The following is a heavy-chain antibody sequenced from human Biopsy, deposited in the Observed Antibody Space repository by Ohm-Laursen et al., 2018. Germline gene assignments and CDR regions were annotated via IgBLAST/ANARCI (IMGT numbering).Heavy chain of an antibody. CDR3: ARDSGILNYGIFKYYHYYGMDV. CDR2: IYYSVMT. D-gene: IGHD4-17*01. V-gene: IGHV4-59*02. Sequence: TLSLTCTVSGDSVTKYYWSWIRQPPGKGLEWIGHIYYSVMTNYNPSLQSRVSISVDTSRNQVSLTLSSVTAADTAVYYCARDSGILNYGIFKYYHYYGMDVWGQGTKVTVSS. J-gene: IGHJ6*02. CDR1: GDSVTKYY.